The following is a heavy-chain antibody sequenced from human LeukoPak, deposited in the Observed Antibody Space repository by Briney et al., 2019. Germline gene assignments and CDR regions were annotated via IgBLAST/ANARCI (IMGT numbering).Heavy chain of an antibody. J-gene: IGHJ4*02. V-gene: IGHV4-4*07. D-gene: IGHD3-16*01. Sequence: PSETLSLTCTVSGVSISSYSWSWIRQSALKGLEWIGRIYPSGRTEYNTSLKNRVTMSVDTSKNQFSLKLTSADAADTAVYYTARDLEGGVFDFWGQGALVTVSS. CDR3: ARDLEGGVFDF. CDR1: GVSISSYS. CDR2: IYPSGRT.